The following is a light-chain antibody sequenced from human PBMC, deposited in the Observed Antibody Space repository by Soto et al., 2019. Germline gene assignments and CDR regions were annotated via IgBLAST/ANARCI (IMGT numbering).Light chain of an antibody. V-gene: IGLV2-14*01. CDR3: SSYTTSSTRV. J-gene: IGLJ3*02. Sequence: QSALTQPASVSGSPGQSITISCTGTSSDVGGYKFVSWYQQHPGKAPKLMIYEVSNRPSGVSNRFSGSKSGNTASLTISGLQAEAEADYYCSSYTTSSTRVFGGGTQLTVL. CDR1: SSDVGGYKF. CDR2: EVS.